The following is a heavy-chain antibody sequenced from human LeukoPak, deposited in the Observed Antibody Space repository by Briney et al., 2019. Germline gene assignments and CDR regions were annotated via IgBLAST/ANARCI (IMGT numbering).Heavy chain of an antibody. Sequence: PSETLSLTCAVYGGSFSGYYWSWIRQPPGKGLEWIGEINHGGSTNYNPSLKSRVTISVDTSKNQFSLKLSYVSAADTAVYYCARWGGTLPRDYWGQGTLVTVSS. CDR3: ARWGGTLPRDY. V-gene: IGHV4-34*01. D-gene: IGHD1-26*01. J-gene: IGHJ4*02. CDR1: GGSFSGYY. CDR2: INHGGST.